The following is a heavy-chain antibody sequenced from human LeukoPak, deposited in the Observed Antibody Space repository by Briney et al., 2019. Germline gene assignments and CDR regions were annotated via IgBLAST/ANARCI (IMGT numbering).Heavy chain of an antibody. CDR2: IHSDGSTT. CDR3: TRDANHYGGMDV. J-gene: IGHJ6*02. V-gene: IGHV3-74*01. Sequence: GVSLRLSCAVYGITVSKYWMHWVRQVPGKGRVWVSRIHSDGSTTDYADSVKGRFTITRDSDKNTLYLEMNSLSVEDTAVYYCTRDANHYGGMDVWGQGTTVTVSS. CDR1: GITVSKYW.